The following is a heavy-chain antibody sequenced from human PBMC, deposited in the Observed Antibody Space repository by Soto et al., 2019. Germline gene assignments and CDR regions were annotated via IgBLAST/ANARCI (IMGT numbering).Heavy chain of an antibody. Sequence: EVQLVESGGGLVKPGGSLRLSCAASGFTFSSYSMNWVRQAPGKGLEWVSSISSSSSYIYYADSVKGRFTISRDNAKNSLYLQMNSLRAEDTAVYYCAREKIDYGTSHFDYWGQGTLVTVSS. V-gene: IGHV3-21*01. CDR1: GFTFSSYS. CDR3: AREKIDYGTSHFDY. CDR2: ISSSSSYI. J-gene: IGHJ4*02. D-gene: IGHD4-17*01.